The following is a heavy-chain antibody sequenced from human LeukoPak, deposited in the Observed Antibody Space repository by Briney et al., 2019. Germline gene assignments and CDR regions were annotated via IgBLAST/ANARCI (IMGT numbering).Heavy chain of an antibody. J-gene: IGHJ4*02. D-gene: IGHD6-13*01. CDR3: GRAFIAAAGTGILFDY. CDR2: ISSSSSYI. Sequence: GGSLRLSCAASGFTFSSYSMNWVRQAPGKGLEWVSSISSSSSYIYYADSVKGRFTISRDNAKNSLYLQMNSLRAEDTAVYYCGRAFIAAAGTGILFDYWGQGTLVTVSS. CDR1: GFTFSSYS. V-gene: IGHV3-21*01.